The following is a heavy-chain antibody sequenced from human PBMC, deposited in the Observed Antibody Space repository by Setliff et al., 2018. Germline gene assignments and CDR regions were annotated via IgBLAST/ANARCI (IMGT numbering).Heavy chain of an antibody. J-gene: IGHJ6*03. Sequence: PSETLSLTCAVSGGSISSSNWWSWIRQHPGKGLEWIGYIYYSGSTYYNPYLKSRVTISLDTSKNQFSLNLSSLTAADTAVYYCARMSGFLYMDVWGKGTTVTVSS. V-gene: IGHV4-28*01. CDR1: GGSISSSNW. CDR3: ARMSGFLYMDV. D-gene: IGHD3-3*01. CDR2: IYYSGST.